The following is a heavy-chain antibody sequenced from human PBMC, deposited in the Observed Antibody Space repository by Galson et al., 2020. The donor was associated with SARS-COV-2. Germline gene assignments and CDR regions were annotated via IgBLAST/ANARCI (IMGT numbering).Heavy chain of an antibody. CDR1: GGSISSSSYY. V-gene: IGHV4-39*01. J-gene: IGHJ4*02. CDR3: ARFGGYYRDYYFDY. D-gene: IGHD3-22*01. CDR2: IHYSGRT. Sequence: SETLSLTCTVSGGSISSSSYYWGWIRQPPGTGLEWIGSIHYSGRTYSHPSLKSRVTISVDTSKNQFSLKLSSVTAADTAVYYCARFGGYYRDYYFDYWGQGTLVTVSS.